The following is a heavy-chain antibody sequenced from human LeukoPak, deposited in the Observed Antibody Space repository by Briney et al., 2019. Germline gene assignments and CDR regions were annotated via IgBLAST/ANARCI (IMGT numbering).Heavy chain of an antibody. CDR1: GGSFSGYY. CDR2: INHSGST. CDR3: ARRLWFGEANWFDP. J-gene: IGHJ5*02. Sequence: PSETLSLTCAVYGGSFSGYYWSWIRQPPGKGLEWSGEINHSGSTNYNPSLKSRVTISVDTSKNQFSLKRSSVTAADTAVYYCARRLWFGEANWFDPWGQGTLVTVSS. D-gene: IGHD3-10*01. V-gene: IGHV4-34*01.